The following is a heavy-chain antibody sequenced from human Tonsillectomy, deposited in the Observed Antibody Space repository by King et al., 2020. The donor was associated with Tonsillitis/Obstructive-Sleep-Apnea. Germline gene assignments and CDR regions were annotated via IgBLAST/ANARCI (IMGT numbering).Heavy chain of an antibody. J-gene: IGHJ4*02. CDR2: ISSSGTYI. D-gene: IGHD3-3*01. CDR3: TRAGTLEWLLGADPFDY. Sequence: VQLVESGGGLVKPGGSLRLSCAASGFTFRTYTMNWVRQAPGKGLEWVSSISSSGTYIFYADSEKGRFTISRDNAKNSLYLQMHSLRAEDTAMYYCTRAGTLEWLLGADPFDYWGQGTLVTVSS. CDR1: GFTFRTYT. V-gene: IGHV3-21*01.